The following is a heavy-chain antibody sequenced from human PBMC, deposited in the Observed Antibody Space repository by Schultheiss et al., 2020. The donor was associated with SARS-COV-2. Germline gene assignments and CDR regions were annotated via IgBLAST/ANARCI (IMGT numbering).Heavy chain of an antibody. Sequence: GRSLRLSCAASGFTFSIYSMNWVRQAPGKGLEWVSYISSSSSTIYYADSVKGRFTISRDNAKNSLYLQMNSLRSEDTAVYYCAAPKGGITGTHGMDVWGQGTTVTVSS. V-gene: IGHV3-48*01. CDR1: GFTFSIYS. CDR3: AAPKGGITGTHGMDV. D-gene: IGHD1-7*01. J-gene: IGHJ6*02. CDR2: ISSSSSTI.